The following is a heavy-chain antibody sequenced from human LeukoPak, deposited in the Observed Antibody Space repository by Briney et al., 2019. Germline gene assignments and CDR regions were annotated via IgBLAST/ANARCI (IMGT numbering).Heavy chain of an antibody. J-gene: IGHJ4*02. CDR3: ASAYGLGYCSGGSCYRRGWDY. Sequence: PSETLSLTCAVYGGSFGGYYWSWIRQPPGKGLEWIGEINHSGSTNYNPSLKSRVTISVDTSKNQFSLKLSSVTAADTAVYYCASAYGLGYCSGGSCYRRGWDYWGQGTLVTVSS. CDR2: INHSGST. V-gene: IGHV4-34*01. CDR1: GGSFGGYY. D-gene: IGHD2-15*01.